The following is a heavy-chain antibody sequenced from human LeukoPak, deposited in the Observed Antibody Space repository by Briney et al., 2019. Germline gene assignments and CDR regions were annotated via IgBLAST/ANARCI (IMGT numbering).Heavy chain of an antibody. CDR3: ARVTYYDILTGPPSDAFDI. CDR1: GFTFSSYW. Sequence: GGSLRLSCAASGFTFSSYWMRWVRQAPGKGLVWVSRINSDGSSTIYADSVKGRFTFSSDNTKNTLYLQMNSLRAEHTAVYYCARVTYYDILTGPPSDAFDIWGQGTMVTVSS. D-gene: IGHD3-9*01. CDR2: INSDGSST. J-gene: IGHJ3*02. V-gene: IGHV3-74*01.